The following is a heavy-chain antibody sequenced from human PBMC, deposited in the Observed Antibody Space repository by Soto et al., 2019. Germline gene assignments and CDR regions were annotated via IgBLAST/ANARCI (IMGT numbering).Heavy chain of an antibody. CDR1: GFTVSSNY. CDR3: AREPALGV. V-gene: IGHV3-66*01. CDR2: IYSGGAT. J-gene: IGHJ6*02. Sequence: EVQLVESEGGLVQPGRSLRLSCAASGFTVSSNYMTWVRQAPGKGLEWVSVIYSGGATYYADSMRGRFTISRDHSKNTLYLEINSLRVEDTAVYYCAREPALGVWGQGTTVTVSS.